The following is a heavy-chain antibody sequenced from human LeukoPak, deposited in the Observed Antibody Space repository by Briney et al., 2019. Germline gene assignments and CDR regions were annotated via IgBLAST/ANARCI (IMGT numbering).Heavy chain of an antibody. Sequence: ASVKVSCKASGYTFTSYGISWVRQAPGQGLEWMGWISAYNGNTNYAQKLQGRVTMTTDTSTSTAYMELGSLRSDDTAVYYCARDRGGYGDYGPFDPWGQGTLVTVSS. CDR1: GYTFTSYG. D-gene: IGHD4-17*01. V-gene: IGHV1-18*01. CDR3: ARDRGGYGDYGPFDP. CDR2: ISAYNGNT. J-gene: IGHJ5*02.